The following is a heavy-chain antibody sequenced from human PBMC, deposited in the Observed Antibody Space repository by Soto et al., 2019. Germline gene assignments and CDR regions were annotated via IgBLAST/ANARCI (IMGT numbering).Heavy chain of an antibody. J-gene: IGHJ3*02. CDR2: IWYDGSNK. V-gene: IGHV3-33*01. CDR3: ARDKGYGGKQPGNAFDI. CDR1: GFTFSSYG. Sequence: GGSLRLSCAASGFTFSSYGMHWVRQAPGKGLEWVTVIWYDGSNKYYADSVKGRFTISRDNSKNTLYLQMNSLRAEDTAVYYCARDKGYGGKQPGNAFDIWGQGTMVTVSS. D-gene: IGHD5-12*01.